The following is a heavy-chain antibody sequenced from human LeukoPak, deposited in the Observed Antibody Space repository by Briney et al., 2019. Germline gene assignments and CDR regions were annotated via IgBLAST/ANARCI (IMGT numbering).Heavy chain of an antibody. CDR1: GFTFSSYA. CDR3: AKGIQLWLFYFDY. CDR2: ISGSGGST. J-gene: IGHJ4*02. V-gene: IGHV3-23*01. Sequence: GASLRLSCAASGFTFSSYAMSWVRQAPGKGLEWVSAISGSGGSTYYADSVKGRFTISRDNSKNTLYLQMNSLRAEDMAVYYCAKGIQLWLFYFDYWGQGTLVTVPS. D-gene: IGHD5-18*01.